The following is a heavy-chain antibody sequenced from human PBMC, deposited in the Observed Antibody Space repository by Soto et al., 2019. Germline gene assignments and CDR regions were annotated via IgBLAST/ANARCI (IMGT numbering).Heavy chain of an antibody. V-gene: IGHV4-31*03. CDR2: ISYSGST. J-gene: IGHJ3*01. CDR3: ARSAQWDGFDP. CDR1: AGSISTINYY. Sequence: QVQLQESGPGLVRPSQTLSLTCTVSAGSISTINYYWSWIRQHPEKGLEWIGYISYSGSTFYHSSLKSRVTISLDTSKKPFSLTLTSVPAADPAVYYCARSAQWDGFDPWGQGTMVTVSS. D-gene: IGHD2-8*01.